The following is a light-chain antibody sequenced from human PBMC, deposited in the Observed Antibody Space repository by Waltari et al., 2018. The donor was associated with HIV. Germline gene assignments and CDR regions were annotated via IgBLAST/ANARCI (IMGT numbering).Light chain of an antibody. CDR2: STN. J-gene: IGLJ3*02. CDR3: VLYMGSGIWV. Sequence: QTVVTQEPSFSVSPGGSGTLTCGLSSGSLSTNYYPRWYQQTPGQAPRTLIYSTNTRSSGVPDRFSGSILGNKAALTITGAQAYDESDYYCVLYMGSGIWVFGGGTKLTVL. V-gene: IGLV8-61*01. CDR1: SGSLSTNYY.